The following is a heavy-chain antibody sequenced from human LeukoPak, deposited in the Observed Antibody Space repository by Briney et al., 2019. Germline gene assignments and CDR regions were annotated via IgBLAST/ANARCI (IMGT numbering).Heavy chain of an antibody. V-gene: IGHV3-23*01. J-gene: IGHJ4*02. CDR3: AGGGYGDYYYFDY. D-gene: IGHD4-17*01. CDR2: ISGSGGST. CDR1: GFTFSSYA. Sequence: PGGSLRLSCAASGFTFSSYAMSWVRQAPGKGLEWVSAISGSGGSTYYADSVKGRFTISRDNSKNTLYLQMNSLRAEDTAVYYCAGGGYGDYYYFDYWGQGTLVTVSS.